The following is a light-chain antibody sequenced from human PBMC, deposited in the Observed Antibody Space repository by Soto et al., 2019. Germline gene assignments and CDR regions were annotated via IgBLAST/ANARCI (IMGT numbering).Light chain of an antibody. CDR1: QSIRSY. CDR2: SAS. Sequence: INMTHSPSSVSASVIDRVPITCRANQSIRSYLNWSQQKPRNAPKLLIYSASNLQSGVPSRFSGSGSGTDFTLTISSLLPEDFATYYCQQSYSTPLTFGGGTKVDIK. V-gene: IGKV1-39*01. CDR3: QQSYSTPLT. J-gene: IGKJ4*01.